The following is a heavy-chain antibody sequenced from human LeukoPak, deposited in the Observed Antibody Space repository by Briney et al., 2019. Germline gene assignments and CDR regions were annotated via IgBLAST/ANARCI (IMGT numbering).Heavy chain of an antibody. D-gene: IGHD3-10*01. CDR3: ARHRRYYYGSGSYYHSIYSDY. Sequence: KPSQSLSLTCALDGASFSGSYWSWVRQPPGRGLEWLGEINHSGSTNYNPPLKSRVTISVDTSKNQFSLKLSSVTAADTAVYYCARHRRYYYGSGSYYHSIYSDYWGQGTLVTVSS. CDR2: INHSGST. CDR1: GASFSGSY. J-gene: IGHJ4*02. V-gene: IGHV4-34*01.